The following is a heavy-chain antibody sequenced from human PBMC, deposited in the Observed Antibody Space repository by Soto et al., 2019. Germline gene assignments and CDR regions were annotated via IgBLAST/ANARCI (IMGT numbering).Heavy chain of an antibody. CDR3: ARVVVAAAGDY. J-gene: IGHJ4*02. Sequence: QDQLVQSGAERKTPGALLKITCKASGYTITNHGISWVRSDPGQGLAWVGWISAYNGNTNYAQKLQGGVTMAAETSTSTAYMELRSLRSDDTAVYYFARVVVAAAGDYWCQGTLVSVSS. CDR1: GYTITNHG. D-gene: IGHD2-15*01. CDR2: ISAYNGNT. V-gene: IGHV1-18*01.